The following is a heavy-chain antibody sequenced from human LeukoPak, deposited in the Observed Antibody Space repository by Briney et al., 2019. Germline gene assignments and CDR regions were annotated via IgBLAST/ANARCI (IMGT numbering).Heavy chain of an antibody. Sequence: GGSLRLSCAASGFTFSSYAMHWVRQAPGKGLEWVAVISYDGSNKYYADSVKGRFTIPRDNSKNTLYLQMNSLRAEDTAVYYCARTYCSSTSCYYFDYWGQGTLVTVSS. V-gene: IGHV3-30-3*01. CDR3: ARTYCSSTSCYYFDY. D-gene: IGHD2-2*01. CDR1: GFTFSSYA. CDR2: ISYDGSNK. J-gene: IGHJ4*02.